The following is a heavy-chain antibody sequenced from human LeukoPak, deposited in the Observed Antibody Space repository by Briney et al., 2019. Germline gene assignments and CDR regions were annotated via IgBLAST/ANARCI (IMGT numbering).Heavy chain of an antibody. CDR3: AKSFRYYSKEGYYYGMDG. J-gene: IGHJ6*02. Sequence: PGGSLRLSCAASGFAFNSYATSWVRQAPGKGLEWVSTIGINGDSTYYADSVKGRFTISRDNSKNTLYLQMSSLRAEDTAVYYCAKSFRYYSKEGYYYGMDGWGQGATVTVSS. CDR2: IGINGDST. D-gene: IGHD4-11*01. CDR1: GFAFNSYA. V-gene: IGHV3-23*01.